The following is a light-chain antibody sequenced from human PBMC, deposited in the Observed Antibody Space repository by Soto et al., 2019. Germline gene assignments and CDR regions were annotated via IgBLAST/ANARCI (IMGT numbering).Light chain of an antibody. CDR1: TGDIGAFNY. CDR2: EVT. Sequence: QSALTQPPSASGSPGQSVTISCTGTTGDIGAFNYVSWYQQRPGKAPKLIIYEVTRRPSGFPERIFASKSDKTASLTGSGLQAEDEADYYCSSFAGTNSFVFGTGTKVTVL. V-gene: IGLV2-8*01. CDR3: SSFAGTNSFV. J-gene: IGLJ1*01.